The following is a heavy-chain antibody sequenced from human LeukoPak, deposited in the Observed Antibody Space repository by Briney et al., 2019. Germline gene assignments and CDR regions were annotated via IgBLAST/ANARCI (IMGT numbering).Heavy chain of an antibody. CDR2: MYHSGST. D-gene: IGHD1-26*01. Sequence: SETLSLTCSVSGYSISSAYYWGWIRQPPGKGLEWIGTMYHSGSTNYNPSLKSRVTISVDTSKNQFSLKLSSVTAADTAVYYCASSAGYWGQGTLVTVSS. CDR1: GYSISSAYY. J-gene: IGHJ4*02. CDR3: ASSAGY. V-gene: IGHV4-38-2*02.